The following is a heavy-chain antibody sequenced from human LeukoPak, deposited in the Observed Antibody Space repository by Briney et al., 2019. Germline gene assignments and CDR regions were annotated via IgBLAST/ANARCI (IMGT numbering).Heavy chain of an antibody. CDR1: GYTFIGYY. J-gene: IGHJ4*02. V-gene: IGHV1-2*02. CDR3: VRDYRGYSGYDLGW. D-gene: IGHD5-12*01. CDR2: VNPNTGGT. Sequence: ASVRVSCKASGYTFIGYYMHWVRQAPGQGLEWMGWVNPNTGGTNYAQKFQGRVTMTGDKSIRTVYMEITRLQSDDTAVYFCVRDYRGYSGYDLGWWGRGTLVTVSS.